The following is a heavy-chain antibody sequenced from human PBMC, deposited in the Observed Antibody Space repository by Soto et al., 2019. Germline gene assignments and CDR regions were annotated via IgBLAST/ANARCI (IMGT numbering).Heavy chain of an antibody. V-gene: IGHV4-59*01. Sequence: PFGTLSLTCTVSGASINDFYWSWIRQTPGKGLEWVGFMYYSETTKYNPSLKGRVNMSLDTSKNQVSLHLKSVTAADTAVYYCARANSSTWYKLEYKWFDPWGQGTQVTVSS. D-gene: IGHD6-13*01. CDR1: GASINDFY. CDR2: MYYSETT. J-gene: IGHJ5*02. CDR3: ARANSSTWYKLEYKWFDP.